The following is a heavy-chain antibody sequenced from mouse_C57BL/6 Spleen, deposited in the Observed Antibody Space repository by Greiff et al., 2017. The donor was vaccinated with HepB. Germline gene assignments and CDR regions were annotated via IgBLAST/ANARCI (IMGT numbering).Heavy chain of an antibody. V-gene: IGHV3-6*01. CDR2: ISYDGSN. CDR1: GYSITSGYY. J-gene: IGHJ2*01. CDR3: ARSRQRDYFDY. Sequence: EVKLEESGPGLVKPSQSLSLTCSVTGYSITSGYYWNWIRQFPGNKLEWMGYISYDGSNNYNPSLKNRISITRDTSKNQFFLKLNSVTTEDTATYYCARSRQRDYFDYWGQGTTLTVSS.